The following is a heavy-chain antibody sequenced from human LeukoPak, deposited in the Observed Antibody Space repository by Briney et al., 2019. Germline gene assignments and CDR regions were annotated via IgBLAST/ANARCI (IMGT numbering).Heavy chain of an antibody. Sequence: SETLSLTCAVYGGSFSGYYWSWIRQPPGKGLEWIGEINHSGSTNYNPSLKSRLTISVDTSKNQFSLKLSSVTAADTAVYYCARGTYYDFWSGYYTPPYYYYMDVWGKGTTVTVSS. CDR1: GGSFSGYY. CDR2: INHSGST. J-gene: IGHJ6*03. CDR3: ARGTYYDFWSGYYTPPYYYYMDV. V-gene: IGHV4-34*01. D-gene: IGHD3-3*01.